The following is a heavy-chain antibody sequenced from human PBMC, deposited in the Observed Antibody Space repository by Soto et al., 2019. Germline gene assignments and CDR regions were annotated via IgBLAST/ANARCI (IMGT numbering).Heavy chain of an antibody. CDR1: GYTFTSYG. Sequence: ASVKVSCKASGYTFTSYGISWVRQAPGQGLEWMGWISAYNGNTNYAQKLQGRVTMTTDTSTSTAYMERRSLRSDDTAGYYCARVIRLMVRGVIIPDAFDIWGQGTMVTVSS. CDR2: ISAYNGNT. J-gene: IGHJ3*02. CDR3: ARVIRLMVRGVIIPDAFDI. D-gene: IGHD3-10*01. V-gene: IGHV1-18*01.